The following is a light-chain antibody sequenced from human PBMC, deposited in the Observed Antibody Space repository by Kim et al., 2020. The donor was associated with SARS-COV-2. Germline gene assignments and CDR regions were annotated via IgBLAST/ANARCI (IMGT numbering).Light chain of an antibody. V-gene: IGLV3-19*01. Sequence: SSELTQDSAVSVALGQTVMITCQGDSLRSYYATWYQQKPGQAPVLVIYGKNTRPSGIPDRFSGSGSGKTTSLTTAGAQAEDEADYYCNSRDTSGNHPFGAGTKGTVL. CDR3: NSRDTSGNHP. CDR1: SLRSYY. CDR2: GKN. J-gene: IGLJ1*01.